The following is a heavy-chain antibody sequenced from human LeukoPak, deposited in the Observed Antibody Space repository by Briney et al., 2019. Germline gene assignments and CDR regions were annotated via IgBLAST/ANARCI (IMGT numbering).Heavy chain of an antibody. D-gene: IGHD5-18*01. V-gene: IGHV3-23*01. J-gene: IGHJ4*02. CDR2: ISGSGGST. CDR3: AKSIQLIPQYYFDY. CDR1: GFTFSSYA. Sequence: GGSLRLSCAASGFTFSSYAMSWVRQAPGKGLEWVSAISGSGGSTYYADSMKGRFTISRDNSKNTLYLQMNSLRAEDTAVYYCAKSIQLIPQYYFDYWGQGTLVTVSS.